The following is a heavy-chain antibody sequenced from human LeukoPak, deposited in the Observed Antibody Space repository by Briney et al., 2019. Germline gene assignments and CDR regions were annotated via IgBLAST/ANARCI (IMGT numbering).Heavy chain of an antibody. CDR1: GGSFSGYY. V-gene: IGHV4-34*09. CDR3: ARDRPPTD. J-gene: IGHJ4*02. Sequence: SETLSLTCAVYGGSFSGYYWSWIRQPPGKGLEWIGEINHSGSTNYNPSLKSRVTISVDTSKNQFSLKLSSVTAADTAVYYCARDRPPTDWGQGTLVTVSS. CDR2: INHSGST.